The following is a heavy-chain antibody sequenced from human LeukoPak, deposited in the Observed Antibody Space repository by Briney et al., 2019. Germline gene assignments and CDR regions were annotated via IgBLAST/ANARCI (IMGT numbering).Heavy chain of an antibody. CDR2: IWYDGSNK. J-gene: IGHJ6*02. Sequence: GGSLRLSCAASGFTFSSYGMHWVRQAPGKGLEWVAVIWYDGSNKYYADSVKGRFTISRDNSKNTLYLQMNSLRAEDTAVYYCAKDLSDIVVVVAATLYYYGMDVWGQGTTVTVSS. CDR3: AKDLSDIVVVVAATLYYYGMDV. D-gene: IGHD2-15*01. V-gene: IGHV3-30*02. CDR1: GFTFSSYG.